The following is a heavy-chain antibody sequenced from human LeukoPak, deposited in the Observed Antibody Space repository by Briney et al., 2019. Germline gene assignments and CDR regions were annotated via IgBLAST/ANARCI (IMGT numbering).Heavy chain of an antibody. D-gene: IGHD3-10*02. V-gene: IGHV4-59*04. CDR3: ATLLSSSYYFDY. J-gene: IGHJ4*02. CDR1: GGSINNYY. CDR2: IYHSGIT. Sequence: SETLSLTCTASGGSINNYYWSWIRQPPGKGLEWIGNIYHSGITYYNLYNPSLKSRVIISVDTSKNHFSLKLSSVTAADTAVYFCATLLSSSYYFDYWGQGTLVTVSS.